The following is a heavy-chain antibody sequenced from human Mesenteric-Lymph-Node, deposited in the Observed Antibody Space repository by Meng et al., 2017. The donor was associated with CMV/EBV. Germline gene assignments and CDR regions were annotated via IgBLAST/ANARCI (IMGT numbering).Heavy chain of an antibody. V-gene: IGHV3-66*02. J-gene: IGHJ4*02. CDR3: ARDSGYSYGPRVGYFDY. CDR1: GLTFSNYA. CDR2: ISTGGGT. Sequence: GGSLRLSCAASGLTFSNYAMSWVRQAPGKGLEWVSVISTGGGTYYADSVKGRFTISRDNSKNTLYLQMNTLRAEDTAVYYCARDSGYSYGPRVGYFDYWGQGTLVTVSS. D-gene: IGHD5-18*01.